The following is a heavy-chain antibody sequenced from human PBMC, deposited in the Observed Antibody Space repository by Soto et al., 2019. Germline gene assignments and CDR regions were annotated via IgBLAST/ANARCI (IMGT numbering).Heavy chain of an antibody. J-gene: IGHJ4*02. V-gene: IGHV2-5*02. CDR1: GFSLSASGVG. D-gene: IGHD3-16*01. Sequence: QITLKESGPTLVKPTQTLTLTCTFSGFSLSASGVGVGWIRQPPGKALEWLAIIYWDDAKHYSPSLKSSLTISKDTPKTQVALTMANMGPVDTATYYCAHKGGGDRILDYWGQGTLVTVSS. CDR2: IYWDDAK. CDR3: AHKGGGDRILDY.